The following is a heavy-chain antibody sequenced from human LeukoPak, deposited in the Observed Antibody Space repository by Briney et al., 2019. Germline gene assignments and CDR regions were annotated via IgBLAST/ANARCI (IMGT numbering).Heavy chain of an antibody. CDR2: INPNSGGA. Sequence: ASVKVSCKSSGYTFNGYYMHWVRQAPGQGLEWMGWINPNSGGANYAQKFQGRVTMTRDTSISTAYMELSRLRSDDTAVYYCARGRGYSSSYVYWGQGTLVTVSS. V-gene: IGHV1-2*02. CDR1: GYTFNGYY. J-gene: IGHJ4*02. CDR3: ARGRGYSSSYVY. D-gene: IGHD6-13*01.